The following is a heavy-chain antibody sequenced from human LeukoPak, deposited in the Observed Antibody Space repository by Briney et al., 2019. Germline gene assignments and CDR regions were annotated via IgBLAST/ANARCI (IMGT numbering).Heavy chain of an antibody. J-gene: IGHJ4*02. CDR3: AIRKSGNAIDY. D-gene: IGHD5-12*01. V-gene: IGHV3-66*01. CDR1: GFAVSSNY. CDR2: IYSGGST. Sequence: GGSLRLSCAASGFAVSSNYMSWVRQAPGKGLEWVAVIYSGGSTNYADSVKGRFTISRDNSKDTLYLLMNSLRAEDTAVYYCAIRKSGNAIDYWGQGTLVTVSS.